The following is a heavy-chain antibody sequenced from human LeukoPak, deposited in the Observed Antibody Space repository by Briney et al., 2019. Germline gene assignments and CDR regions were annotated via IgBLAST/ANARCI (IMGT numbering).Heavy chain of an antibody. J-gene: IGHJ4*02. CDR3: ARGGDRFGGFYFDY. Sequence: SQTLCLTCTVSGDSLSSGGHYWAWIRQFPGKGLESIGFIHHSGRSRHNPSLKDRVAISVDTSRKQFALKLSSVTAADTAMYYCARGGDRFGGFYFDYWGQGIQVIVSS. V-gene: IGHV4-31*03. CDR1: GDSLSSGGHY. CDR2: IHHSGRS. D-gene: IGHD5-24*01.